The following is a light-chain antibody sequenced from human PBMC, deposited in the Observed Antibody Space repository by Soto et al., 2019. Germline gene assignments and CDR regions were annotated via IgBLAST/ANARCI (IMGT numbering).Light chain of an antibody. CDR1: SPNIGSNI. J-gene: IGLJ3*02. Sequence: QSVLTQPPSASGTPGQRVTISCSGSSPNIGSNIVNWYQQLPGTAPKLLIYSRNQRPSGVPDRFSASKSGTSASLAISGLQSEDEADYYCETWDDSLTGVVFGGGTQLTVL. CDR3: ETWDDSLTGVV. V-gene: IGLV1-44*01. CDR2: SRN.